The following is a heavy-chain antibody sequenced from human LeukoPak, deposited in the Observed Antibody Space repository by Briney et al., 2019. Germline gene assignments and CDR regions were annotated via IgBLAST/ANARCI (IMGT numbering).Heavy chain of an antibody. V-gene: IGHV1-18*01. CDR2: ISVYNVNT. CDR3: ARVLSGTTALDY. J-gene: IGHJ4*02. CDR1: GYTFTSYG. D-gene: IGHD1-20*01. Sequence: ASVKVSCKASGYTFTSYGISWVRQAPGQGLEWMGWISVYNVNTNYAQKFQGRVTMTTDTSTSTAYMELRSLRSDDTAVYYCARVLSGTTALDYWGREPWSPSPQ.